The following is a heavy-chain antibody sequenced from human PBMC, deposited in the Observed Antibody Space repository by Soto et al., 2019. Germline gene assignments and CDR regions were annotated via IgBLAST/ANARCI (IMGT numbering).Heavy chain of an antibody. CDR1: GFTFSSYA. D-gene: IGHD2-15*01. CDR3: AKVIHCSGGSCYGVYYYGMDV. Sequence: VRLSCAASGFTFSSYAMSWVRQAPGKGLEWVSAISGSGGSTYYADSVKGRFTISRDNSKNTLYLQMNSLRAEDTAVYYCAKVIHCSGGSCYGVYYYGMDVWGQGTTVTVSS. V-gene: IGHV3-23*01. CDR2: ISGSGGST. J-gene: IGHJ6*02.